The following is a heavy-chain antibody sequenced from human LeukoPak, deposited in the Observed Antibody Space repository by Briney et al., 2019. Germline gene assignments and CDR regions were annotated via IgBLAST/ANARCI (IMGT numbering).Heavy chain of an antibody. CDR3: ARDSSTTVTGAFDI. Sequence: PGRSLRLSCVASGFSFSSYTMHWVRQAPGKGLEWVAVISYDGSNKYYADSVKGRFKISRDNSRNRVYLQMNSLGAEDTAVYYCARDSSTTVTGAFDIWGQGTMVTVSS. V-gene: IGHV3-30*04. J-gene: IGHJ3*02. CDR1: GFSFSSYT. CDR2: ISYDGSNK. D-gene: IGHD4-17*01.